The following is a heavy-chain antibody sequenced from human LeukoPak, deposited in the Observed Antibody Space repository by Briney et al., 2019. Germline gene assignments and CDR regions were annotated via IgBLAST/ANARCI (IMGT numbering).Heavy chain of an antibody. CDR2: ISSSSYI. J-gene: IGHJ6*03. CDR3: ATSRGSYYMDV. D-gene: IGHD1-26*01. CDR1: GFTFSSYS. Sequence: GGSLRLSCAASGFTFSSYSMNWVRQAPGKGLEWVSSISSSSYIYYADSVKGRFTISRDNAKNSLYLQMNSLRAEDTAVYYCATSRGSYYMDVWGKGTTVTVSS. V-gene: IGHV3-21*01.